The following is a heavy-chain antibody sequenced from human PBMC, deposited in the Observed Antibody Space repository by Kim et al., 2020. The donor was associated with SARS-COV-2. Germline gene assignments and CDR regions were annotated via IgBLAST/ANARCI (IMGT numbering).Heavy chain of an antibody. CDR2: ISGSGGST. D-gene: IGHD3-22*01. J-gene: IGHJ4*02. CDR3: ASHRLYYYDSSGYSPTDY. CDR1: GFTFSSYA. Sequence: GGSLRLSCAASGFTFSSYAMSWVRQAPGKGLEWVSAISGSGGSTYYADSVKGRFTISRDNSKNTLYLQMNSLRAEDTAVYYCASHRLYYYDSSGYSPTDYWGQGTLVTVSS. V-gene: IGHV3-23*01.